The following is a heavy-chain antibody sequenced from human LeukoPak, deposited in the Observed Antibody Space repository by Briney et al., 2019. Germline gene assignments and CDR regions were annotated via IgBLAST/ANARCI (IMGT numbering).Heavy chain of an antibody. V-gene: IGHV3-23*01. J-gene: IGHJ6*02. CDR3: AKDSGSYSYYYYGMDV. D-gene: IGHD1-26*01. CDR2: ISASGSAT. CDR1: GFIFSNYG. Sequence: GGSLRLSCAASGFIFSNYGMNWVRQAPGKGLEWVAAISASGSATSYADSVRGRFTISRDNSKSTTYLQMNSLRAEDTAVYYCAKDSGSYSYYYYGMDVWGQGTTVTVSS.